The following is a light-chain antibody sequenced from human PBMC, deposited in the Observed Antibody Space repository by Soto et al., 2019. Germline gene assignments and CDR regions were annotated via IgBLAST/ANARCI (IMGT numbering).Light chain of an antibody. V-gene: IGLV3-21*02. CDR2: VDS. J-gene: IGLJ1*01. Sequence: SYELTQPPSVSVAPGQTARITCGGNNIESKSVHWYQQRPGQAPVLVIYVDSDRPSGIPDRFSASTSGNTAALTTSRVEAGDEADYYCQVWDTISDHYVFGSGTKLTVL. CDR1: NIESKS. CDR3: QVWDTISDHYV.